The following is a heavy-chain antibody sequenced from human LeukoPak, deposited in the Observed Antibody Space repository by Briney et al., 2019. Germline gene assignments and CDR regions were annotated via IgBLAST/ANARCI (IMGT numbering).Heavy chain of an antibody. J-gene: IGHJ4*02. V-gene: IGHV4-59*01. CDR1: GGSISSYY. Sequence: PSETLSLTRTVSGGSISSYYWSWIRQPPGKGLEWIGYIYYSGSTNYNPSLKSRVTISVDTSKNQFSLKLSSVTAADTAVYYCARGGVSRGSGGVYFDYWGQGTLVTVSS. D-gene: IGHD1-26*01. CDR3: ARGGVSRGSGGVYFDY. CDR2: IYYSGST.